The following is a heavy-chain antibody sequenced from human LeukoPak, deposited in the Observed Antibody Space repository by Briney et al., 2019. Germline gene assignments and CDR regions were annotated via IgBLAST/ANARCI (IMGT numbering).Heavy chain of an antibody. Sequence: GGSLRLSCAASGFTFSDYYMSWFRQAPGKGLEWVSYISSSGSTIYYADSVKGRFTISRDNAKNSLYLQMNSLGAEDTAVYYCARAKTPSVTMVRGVTKGLYFDYWGQGTLVTVSS. J-gene: IGHJ4*02. CDR2: ISSSGSTI. V-gene: IGHV3-11*01. CDR1: GFTFSDYY. D-gene: IGHD3-10*01. CDR3: ARAKTPSVTMVRGVTKGLYFDY.